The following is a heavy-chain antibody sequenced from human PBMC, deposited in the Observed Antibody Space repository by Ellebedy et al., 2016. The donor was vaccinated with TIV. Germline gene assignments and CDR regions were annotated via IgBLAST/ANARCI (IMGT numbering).Heavy chain of an antibody. CDR3: ARDSGYDILTGYHPLDY. V-gene: IGHV3-21*01. CDR1: GFTFSSYS. J-gene: IGHJ4*02. CDR2: ISSSSSYI. Sequence: GESLKISXAASGFTFSSYSMNWVRQAPGKGLEWVSSISSSSSYIYYADSVKGRFTISRDNAKNSLYLQMNSLRAEDTAVYYCARDSGYDILTGYHPLDYWGQGTLVTVSS. D-gene: IGHD3-9*01.